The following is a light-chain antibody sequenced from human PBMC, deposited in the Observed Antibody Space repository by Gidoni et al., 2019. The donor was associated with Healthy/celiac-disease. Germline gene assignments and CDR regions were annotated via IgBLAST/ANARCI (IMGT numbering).Light chain of an antibody. Sequence: QSVLTQPPSVSGAPGQRVTISCTGSSSNIGAGYDVHWYQQLPGTAPKLLIYGNSNRPSGVPDRFSGSKSGTSASLAITGLQAEDEADYYCQSYDSSLSGPHWVFGGGTKLTVX. CDR3: QSYDSSLSGPHWV. CDR2: GNS. CDR1: SSNIGAGYD. V-gene: IGLV1-40*01. J-gene: IGLJ3*02.